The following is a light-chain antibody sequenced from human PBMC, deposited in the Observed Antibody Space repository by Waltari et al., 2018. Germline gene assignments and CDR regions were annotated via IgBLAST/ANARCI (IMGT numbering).Light chain of an antibody. CDR1: SPNLAIHY. CDR2: DNS. CDR3: GTWDDSLNGGI. J-gene: IGLJ2*01. Sequence: QSVLTQPPSVSAAPGQKVTISCSGGSPNLAIHYVSWYQQLPGTAPKLLIFDNSERPSGIPDRFSGSKSGASAALDITGLQTGDEAEYYCGTWDDSLNGGIFGGGTKLTVL. V-gene: IGLV1-51*01.